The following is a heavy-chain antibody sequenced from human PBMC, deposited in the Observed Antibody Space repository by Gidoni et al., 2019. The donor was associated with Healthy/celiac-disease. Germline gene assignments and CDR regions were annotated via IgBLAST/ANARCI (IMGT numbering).Heavy chain of an antibody. J-gene: IGHJ4*02. Sequence: EVQLVESGGGLVKPGGSLRLSCAASGFTFSSYSMNWVRQAPGKGLEWVSSISSSSSYIYYADSVKGRFTISRDNAKNSLYLQMNSLRAEDTAVYYCARDADYYDSSVTGYWGQGTLVTVSS. D-gene: IGHD3-22*01. CDR1: GFTFSSYS. CDR3: ARDADYYDSSVTGY. CDR2: ISSSSSYI. V-gene: IGHV3-21*01.